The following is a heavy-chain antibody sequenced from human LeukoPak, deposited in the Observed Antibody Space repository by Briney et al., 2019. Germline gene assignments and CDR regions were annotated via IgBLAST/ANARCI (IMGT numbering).Heavy chain of an antibody. D-gene: IGHD3-3*01. CDR2: IDRDGLTR. Sequence: PGGSLRLSCAASGFTVSSNYMSWVRQAPGKGLAWVSRIDRDGLTREYADSVKGRFTITRDNARKMVHLEMYSLRYEDTAIYYCSASKWSGAVDFWGQGALVTVSS. CDR1: GFTVSSNY. J-gene: IGHJ4*02. CDR3: SASKWSGAVDF. V-gene: IGHV3-74*03.